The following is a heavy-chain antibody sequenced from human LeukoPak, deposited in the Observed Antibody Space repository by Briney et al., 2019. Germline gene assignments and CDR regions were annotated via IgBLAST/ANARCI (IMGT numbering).Heavy chain of an antibody. CDR1: GFTFSSYW. J-gene: IGHJ4*02. D-gene: IGHD3-22*01. Sequence: GGSLRLSCAASGFTFSSYWMSWVRQAPGKGLEWVANIKQDGSEKYYVDSVKGRFTISRDNAKNSLYLQMNSLRAEDTAVYYCAHSLPDYYDSSGSYSDYWGQGTLVTVSS. CDR2: IKQDGSEK. CDR3: AHSLPDYYDSSGSYSDY. V-gene: IGHV3-7*01.